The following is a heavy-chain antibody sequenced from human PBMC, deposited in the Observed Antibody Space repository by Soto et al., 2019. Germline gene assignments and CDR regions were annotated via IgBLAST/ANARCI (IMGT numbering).Heavy chain of an antibody. J-gene: IGHJ6*02. D-gene: IGHD6-19*01. CDR1: GFTFSSYW. CDR3: ARERIAVAGNPYYYHYGMDV. CDR2: INSDGSST. V-gene: IGHV3-74*01. Sequence: GESLKISCAASGFTFSSYWMHWVRQAPGKGLGWVSRINSDGSSTSYEDSVKGRFTISRDNAKNTLYLKMNSLRAEDTAVYYGARERIAVAGNPYYYHYGMDVWGQGTTVTVSS.